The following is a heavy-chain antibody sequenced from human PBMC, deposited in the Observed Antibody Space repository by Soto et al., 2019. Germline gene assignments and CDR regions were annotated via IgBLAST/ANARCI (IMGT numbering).Heavy chain of an antibody. CDR2: IWYDGSNK. CDR3: ARREILGRLDY. J-gene: IGHJ4*02. Sequence: QVQLVGSGGGVVQPRRSLRISCAASGFSFSSYGMHWVRQAPGKGLEWVAVIWYDGSNKYYADSVKGRFTISRDNSKNTLYLQMNSLRAEDTAVYYCARREILGRLDYWGQGTLVTVSS. D-gene: IGHD2-15*01. CDR1: GFSFSSYG. V-gene: IGHV3-33*01.